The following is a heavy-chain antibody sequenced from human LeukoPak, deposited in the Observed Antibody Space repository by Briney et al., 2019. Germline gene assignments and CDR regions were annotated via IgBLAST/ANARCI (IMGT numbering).Heavy chain of an antibody. J-gene: IGHJ4*02. D-gene: IGHD3-10*01. CDR2: IYYSGST. V-gene: IGHV4-59*01. CDR3: AKYYYGSGSYRY. Sequence: SETLSLTCTVSGGSISSYYWSWIRQPPGKGLEWIGYIYYSGSTNYNPSLKSRVTISVDTSKNQFSLKLGSVTAADTAVYYCAKYYYGSGSYRYWGQGTLVTVSS. CDR1: GGSISSYY.